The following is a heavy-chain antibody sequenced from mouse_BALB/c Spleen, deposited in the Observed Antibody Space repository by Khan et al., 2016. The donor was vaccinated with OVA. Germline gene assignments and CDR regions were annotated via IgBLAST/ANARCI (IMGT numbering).Heavy chain of an antibody. J-gene: IGHJ1*01. V-gene: IGHV1-26*01. Sequence: EVQLQQSGPELVKPGASVKMSCKASGYTFTDYYMTWVKQSPGKSLEWIGGINPNNGDSFYNQRFKGRATLTVDKSSSTAYMHLNSLTSDDSTVYYCTRGRVEVWGAGTTVTVSS. CDR1: GYTFTDYY. CDR2: INPNNGDS. CDR3: TRGRVEV.